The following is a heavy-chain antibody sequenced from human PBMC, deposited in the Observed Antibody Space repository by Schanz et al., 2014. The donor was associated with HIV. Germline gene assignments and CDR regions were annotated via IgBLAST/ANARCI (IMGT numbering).Heavy chain of an antibody. CDR3: AKVVRFAMVTAPYYFDS. D-gene: IGHD2-15*01. CDR2: LSIDGINK. Sequence: QVQLVESGGGVVRPGRSLRLSCAASGFSFSNYGMHWVRQAPGKGLEWAAVLSIDGINKYFADSVKGRFTISRDNSKNTLYLQMNSLRAEDTAVYYCAKVVRFAMVTAPYYFDSWGQGTLVTVSS. J-gene: IGHJ4*02. CDR1: GFSFSNYG. V-gene: IGHV3-30*18.